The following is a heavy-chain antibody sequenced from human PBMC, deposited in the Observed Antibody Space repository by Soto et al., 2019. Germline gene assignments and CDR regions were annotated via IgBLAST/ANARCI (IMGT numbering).Heavy chain of an antibody. CDR2: ISTYTGNT. J-gene: IGHJ4*02. Sequence: QVQLVQSGPELKKPRAAVRVSCKASGYTFDSYGLRWVRQAPGQGLEWMGWISTYTGNTDYPQRFQGRVTMDTDTSTSTAYLDLRSLTSDDTAVYYCVRDVSVSSGSFGGYWGQGTLVTVSS. V-gene: IGHV1-18*01. CDR3: VRDVSVSSGSFGGY. CDR1: GYTFDSYG. D-gene: IGHD3-10*01.